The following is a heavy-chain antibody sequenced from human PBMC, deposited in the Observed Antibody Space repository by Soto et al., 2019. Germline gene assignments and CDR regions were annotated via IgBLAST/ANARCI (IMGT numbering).Heavy chain of an antibody. J-gene: IGHJ6*02. Sequence: QVHLVESGGGVVQPGRSLRLSCAASGFSFRNHAIHWVRQAPGKGLEWLAQIWSDGGNKYYADSVKGRFTISRDNSENAAFLQMNGLRAEDTAVYYCARDRQQMTPYAMDVWGQGTTVTVS. CDR1: GFSFRNHA. CDR3: ARDRQQMTPYAMDV. CDR2: IWSDGGNK. V-gene: IGHV3-33*01. D-gene: IGHD6-13*01.